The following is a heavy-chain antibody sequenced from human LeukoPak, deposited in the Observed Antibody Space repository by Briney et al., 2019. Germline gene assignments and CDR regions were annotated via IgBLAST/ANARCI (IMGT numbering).Heavy chain of an antibody. Sequence: GRSLRLSCVASGFTFSNYGFHWVRQTPGKGLEWVAVISYDGSDKYYADSVKGRFTISRDNSKNTLYLQMNSLRAEDTAVYYCARVKVRCSSTSCYEYFQHWGQGTLVTVSS. CDR2: ISYDGSDK. CDR1: GFTFSNYG. D-gene: IGHD2-2*01. CDR3: ARVKVRCSSTSCYEYFQH. J-gene: IGHJ1*01. V-gene: IGHV3-30*03.